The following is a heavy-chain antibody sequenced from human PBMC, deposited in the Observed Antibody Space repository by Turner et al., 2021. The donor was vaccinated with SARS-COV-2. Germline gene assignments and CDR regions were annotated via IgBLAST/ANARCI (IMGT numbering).Heavy chain of an antibody. CDR2: FNSVDGET. J-gene: IGHJ4*02. Sequence: HVHLVQSGAAVPKPGSSVKVSCQVSGFSLNILSMHWVRQAPGKGLEWMGGFNSVDGETIYAQKFQGRVTMTEDKSTDTAYMELSSLRPEDTAVYYCATDHDDSDYYDLENWGQGTLVTVSS. D-gene: IGHD3-3*01. V-gene: IGHV1-24*01. CDR3: ATDHDDSDYYDLEN. CDR1: GFSLNILS.